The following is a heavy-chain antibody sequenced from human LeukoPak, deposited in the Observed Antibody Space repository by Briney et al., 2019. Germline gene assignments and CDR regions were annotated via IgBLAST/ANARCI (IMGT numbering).Heavy chain of an antibody. D-gene: IGHD3-16*02. CDR2: ISVYNGNT. CDR1: GYTFSSYG. V-gene: IGHV1-18*01. J-gene: IGHJ4*02. CDR3: ARDQYDSVWDSHRPYFDY. Sequence: ASVTVSFKASGYTFSSYGISWVRQAPGQGLEWMGWISVYNGNTKYAQKFQGRVTMTTDTFTSTAYMEVTSLRSDDTAVYYCARDQYDSVWDSHRPYFDYWGQGTLVTVSS.